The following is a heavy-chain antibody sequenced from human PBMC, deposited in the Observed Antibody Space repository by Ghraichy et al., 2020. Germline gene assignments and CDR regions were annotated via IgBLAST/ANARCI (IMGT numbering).Heavy chain of an antibody. CDR1: GAFVSSGDNY. Sequence: SETLSLTCTVSGAFVSSGDNYWSWFRQPPGEGLEWIGYIADSGYTKYNPSLNSRVAISMDTSNKQFFLKLPSVTAADTAVYFCTNSGGGRGAYWGQGTLITVSS. D-gene: IGHD6-19*01. CDR2: IADSGYT. CDR3: TNSGGGRGAY. J-gene: IGHJ4*02. V-gene: IGHV4-61*08.